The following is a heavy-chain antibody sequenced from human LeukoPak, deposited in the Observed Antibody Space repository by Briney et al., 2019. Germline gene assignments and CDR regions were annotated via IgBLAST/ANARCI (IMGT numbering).Heavy chain of an antibody. V-gene: IGHV4-30-4*08. Sequence: KPSETLSLTCTVSGGSISSGGYYWSWIRQPPGKGLEWIGYIYYSGSTYYKPSLKSRVTISVDTSKNQFSLKLSSVTAADTAVYYCAREKIVVVPTAAYYMDVWGKGTTVTVSS. J-gene: IGHJ6*03. CDR1: GGSISSGGYY. D-gene: IGHD2-2*01. CDR2: IYYSGST. CDR3: AREKIVVVPTAAYYMDV.